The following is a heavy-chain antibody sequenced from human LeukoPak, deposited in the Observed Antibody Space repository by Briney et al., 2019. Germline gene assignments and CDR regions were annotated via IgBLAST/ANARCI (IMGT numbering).Heavy chain of an antibody. J-gene: IGHJ4*02. V-gene: IGHV3-23*01. CDR1: GITLGTDW. CDR2: ISGSGGST. Sequence: GGSLRLSCAGTGITLGTDWMHWVRQAPGKGLEWVSAISGSGGSTYYADSVKGRFTISRDNSKNTLYLQMNSLRAEDTAVYYCAKGGAAARYYFDYWGQGTLVTVSS. D-gene: IGHD6-13*01. CDR3: AKGGAAARYYFDY.